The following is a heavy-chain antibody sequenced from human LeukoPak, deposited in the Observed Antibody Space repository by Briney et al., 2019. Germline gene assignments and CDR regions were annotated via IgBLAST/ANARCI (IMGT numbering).Heavy chain of an antibody. J-gene: IGHJ4*02. Sequence: GGSLRLFCDSCGFSFSRYGMHWVREAPGKGRERVAVISHDGTKKYYGDSVKGRFTISRDNSKNTLYLQTNSLGTDDTAVYYCAKDYGTTRTVVVAAPLDYWGQGTLVTVSS. V-gene: IGHV3-30*18. CDR1: GFSFSRYG. D-gene: IGHD2-15*01. CDR3: AKDYGTTRTVVVAAPLDY. CDR2: ISHDGTKK.